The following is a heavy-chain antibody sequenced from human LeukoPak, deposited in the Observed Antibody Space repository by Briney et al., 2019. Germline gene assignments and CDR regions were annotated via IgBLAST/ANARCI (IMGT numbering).Heavy chain of an antibody. CDR1: GGSISNSNW. CDR2: IYHSGST. CDR3: ARDGRAVAEAFDI. D-gene: IGHD6-19*01. V-gene: IGHV4-4*02. J-gene: IGHJ3*02. Sequence: SGTLSLTCAVSGGSISNSNWWSWVRQPPGKGLEWIGEIYHSGSTNYNPSLKSRVTISVDKSKNQFSLKLSSVTAADTAVYYCARDGRAVAEAFDIWGQGTMVTVSS.